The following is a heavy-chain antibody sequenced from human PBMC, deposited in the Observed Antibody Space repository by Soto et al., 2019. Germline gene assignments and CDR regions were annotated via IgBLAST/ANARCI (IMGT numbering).Heavy chain of an antibody. J-gene: IGHJ6*02. D-gene: IGHD1-26*01. CDR2: IAYDGNEK. V-gene: IGHV3-30*18. CDR3: GKDVGDYVPYYYGVDV. CDR1: GFTFKTHA. Sequence: QVQLVESGGGVVQPGTSLRLSCAASGFTFKTHAMHWVRQAPGKGLEWMAVIAYDGNEKFYADSVKGRFTISRDNSNNALYLQINTLRNEDTAVYYCGKDVGDYVPYYYGVDVWGQGTTVTVSS.